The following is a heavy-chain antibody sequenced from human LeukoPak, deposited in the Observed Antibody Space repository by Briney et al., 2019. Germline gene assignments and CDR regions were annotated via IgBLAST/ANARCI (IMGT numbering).Heavy chain of an antibody. J-gene: IGHJ4*02. CDR3: ARGYGGFTDY. D-gene: IGHD4/OR15-4a*01. CDR1: GFTFSTYW. V-gene: IGHV3-74*01. Sequence: GGSLRLSCAASGFTFSTYWMHWVRQAPGKGLMWVSRVKTDGSYTNYADSVKGRFTISRDNAKNTLYLQMNSLRAEDTAVYYCARGYGGFTDYLGQGTLVTVSS. CDR2: VKTDGSYT.